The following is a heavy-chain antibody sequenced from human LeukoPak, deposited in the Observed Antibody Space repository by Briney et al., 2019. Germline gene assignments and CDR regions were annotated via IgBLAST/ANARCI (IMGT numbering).Heavy chain of an antibody. J-gene: IGHJ4*02. CDR2: INHSGST. D-gene: IGHD3-22*01. CDR3: ARGPTYYYDSSGYYLDY. Sequence: SETLSPTCAVYGGSFSGYYWSWIRQPPGKGLEWIGEINHSGSTNYNPSLKSRVTISVDTSKNQFSLKLSSVTAADTAVYYCARGPTYYYDSSGYYLDYWGQGTLVTVSS. CDR1: GGSFSGYY. V-gene: IGHV4-34*01.